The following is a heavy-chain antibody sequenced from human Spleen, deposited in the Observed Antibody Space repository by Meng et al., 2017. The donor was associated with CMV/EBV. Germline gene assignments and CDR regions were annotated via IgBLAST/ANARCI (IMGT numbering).Heavy chain of an antibody. CDR1: GFTFSDYY. CDR2: ISSGGYNI. Sequence: GGSLRLSCAASGFTFSDYYMSWIRQAPGKGLECISYISSGGYNIYYADSVKGRFTVSRDNAKKSLYLQMNSLRAEDTAVYYCARDYIAAAVRIDYWGQGTLVTVSS. V-gene: IGHV3-11*01. D-gene: IGHD6-13*01. J-gene: IGHJ4*02. CDR3: ARDYIAAAVRIDY.